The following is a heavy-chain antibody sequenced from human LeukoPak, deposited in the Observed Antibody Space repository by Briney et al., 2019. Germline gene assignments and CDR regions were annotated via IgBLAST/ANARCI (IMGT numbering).Heavy chain of an antibody. D-gene: IGHD6-19*01. V-gene: IGHV1-2*04. CDR2: INPNSGGT. CDR1: GYTFTGYY. J-gene: IGHJ4*02. Sequence: EASVKVSCKASGYTFTGYYMHWVRQAPGQGLEWMGWINPNSGGTNYAQKFQGWVTMTRDTSISTAYMELSRLRSDDTAVYYCARSSGWDGDYYFDYWGQGTLVTVSS. CDR3: ARSSGWDGDYYFDY.